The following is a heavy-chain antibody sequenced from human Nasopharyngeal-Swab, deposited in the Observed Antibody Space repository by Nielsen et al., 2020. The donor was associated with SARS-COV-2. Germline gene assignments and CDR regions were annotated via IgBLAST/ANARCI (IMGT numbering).Heavy chain of an antibody. CDR1: GYTFISYD. V-gene: IGHV1-8*01. Sequence: ASVKVSCKASGYTFISYDINWVRQATGQGLEWMGWMNPNSGNTGYAQKFQGRVTMTRNTSISTAYMELSSLRSEDTAVYYCARDRGAAMAGRGWIGGVYYYGMDVWGQGTTVTVSS. CDR3: ARDRGAAMAGRGWIGGVYYYGMDV. J-gene: IGHJ6*02. D-gene: IGHD5-18*01. CDR2: MNPNSGNT.